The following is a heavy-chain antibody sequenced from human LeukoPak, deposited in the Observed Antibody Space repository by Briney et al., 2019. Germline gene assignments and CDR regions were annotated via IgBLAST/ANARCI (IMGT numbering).Heavy chain of an antibody. Sequence: SETLSLTCVVYGGSFSGYHWSCIRQSPGKGLEWIGEINHSGSTNYNPSLKSRVTISVDTSKNQFSLKLSSVTAADTAVYYCARLARNSSGWFYYYYYMDVWGKGTTVTVSS. CDR3: ARLARNSSGWFYYYYYMDV. D-gene: IGHD6-19*01. J-gene: IGHJ6*03. V-gene: IGHV4-34*01. CDR1: GGSFSGYH. CDR2: INHSGST.